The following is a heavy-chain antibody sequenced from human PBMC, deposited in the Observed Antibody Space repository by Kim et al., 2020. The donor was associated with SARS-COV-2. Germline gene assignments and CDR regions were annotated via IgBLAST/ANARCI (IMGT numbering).Heavy chain of an antibody. V-gene: IGHV4-39*01. Sequence: SETLSLTCTVSGGSISDNNYYWGYIRQPPGKGLEWIGNFYYRGSTHYNPSLKSRVTISVDTSKNQLSLNLSSVTAADTAVYYCARVIRPGWYFDLWGRGTLVSVSS. CDR1: GGSISDNNYY. D-gene: IGHD3-16*02. J-gene: IGHJ2*01. CDR2: FYYRGST. CDR3: ARVIRPGWYFDL.